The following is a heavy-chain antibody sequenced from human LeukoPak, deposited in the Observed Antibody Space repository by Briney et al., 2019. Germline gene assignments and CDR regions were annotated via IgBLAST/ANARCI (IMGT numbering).Heavy chain of an antibody. CDR3: VIWGDYDVLTGYYVPDY. J-gene: IGHJ4*02. V-gene: IGHV3-23*01. CDR1: GFTFSNYA. D-gene: IGHD3-9*01. CDR2: ITGSGTNR. Sequence: GGSLRLSCVASGFTFSNYAMSWVRQAPGKGLEWVSAITGSGTNRYYADSLKGRFTTSRDDSKNTVFLQMNSLRHEDTAIYYCVIWGDYDVLTGYYVPDYWGQGTLVTVAS.